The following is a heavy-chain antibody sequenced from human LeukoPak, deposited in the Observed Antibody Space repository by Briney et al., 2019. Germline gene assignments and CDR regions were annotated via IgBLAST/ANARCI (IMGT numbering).Heavy chain of an antibody. CDR2: ISSNAVST. CDR3: ARMPSTEIYYFYYMDV. CDR1: GFTFRNYW. Sequence: GGSLRLSCAASGFTFRNYWMNWVRQAPGKGLEWVAGISSNAVSTYYADSVKGRFTISRDNSKNTVYLQMDSLGTEDTAVYYCARMPSTEIYYFYYMDVWGKGTTVTVSS. V-gene: IGHV3-23*01. D-gene: IGHD2-2*01. J-gene: IGHJ6*03.